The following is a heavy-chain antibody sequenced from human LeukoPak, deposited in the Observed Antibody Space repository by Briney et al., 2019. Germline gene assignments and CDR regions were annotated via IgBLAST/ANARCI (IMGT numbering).Heavy chain of an antibody. CDR2: ISSSGSTI. D-gene: IGHD5-24*01. V-gene: IGHV3-48*03. CDR3: ARFGYNDFDY. CDR1: GFSFSSYE. J-gene: IGHJ4*02. Sequence: GGSLRLSCVASGFSFSSYEINWVRQPPGKGLEWVSYISSSGSTIYYADSVKGRFTISRDNAKNSLYLQMNSLRPEDTAVYYCARFGYNDFDYWGQGTPVTVS.